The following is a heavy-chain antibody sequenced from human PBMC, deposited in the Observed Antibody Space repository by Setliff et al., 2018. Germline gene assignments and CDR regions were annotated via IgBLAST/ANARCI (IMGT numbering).Heavy chain of an antibody. V-gene: IGHV4-34*03. J-gene: IGHJ4*02. CDR2: INHSGST. CDR3: TVSKSGSSKDHY. Sequence: SETLSLTCAVYGGSFSTXXXXWIRQPPGKGLEWIGEINHSGSTNYNPSLKSRVTISVDTSKNQFSLKLSSVTAADTALYYFTVSKSGSSKDHYWGQGTPVTVSS. D-gene: IGHD3-10*01. CDR1: GGSFSTXX.